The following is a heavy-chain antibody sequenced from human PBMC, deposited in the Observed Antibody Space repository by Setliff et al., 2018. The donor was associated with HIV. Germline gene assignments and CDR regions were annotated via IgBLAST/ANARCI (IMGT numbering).Heavy chain of an antibody. Sequence: GASVKVSCKASGYTFTSYYMHWVRQAPGQGLEWMGIINPSGGSTSYAQKFQGRLTMTRNTSISTAYMELSGLISEDAAVYYCARAGGLRMDRGVVSDYWGQGTLVTVSS. J-gene: IGHJ4*02. CDR1: GYTFTSYY. CDR3: ARAGGLRMDRGVVSDY. CDR2: INPSGGST. D-gene: IGHD3-10*01. V-gene: IGHV1-46*01.